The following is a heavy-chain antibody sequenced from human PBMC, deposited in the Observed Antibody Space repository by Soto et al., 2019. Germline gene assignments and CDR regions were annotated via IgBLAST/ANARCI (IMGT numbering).Heavy chain of an antibody. CDR2: VSAGGDMT. J-gene: IGHJ6*02. V-gene: IGHV3-23*01. D-gene: IGHD3-10*01. CDR3: ARGDRGGSGSPASYYYSGLDV. CDR1: GFTFSSYA. Sequence: DVQLLESGGDLVQPGGSLRLSCAASGFTFSSYAMSWVRLAPGKGLEWVSSVSAGGDMTYYSDSVKGRFTISRDNSNNALFLQMNSLRAEDTALYYCARGDRGGSGSPASYYYSGLDVWGQGTTVTVSS.